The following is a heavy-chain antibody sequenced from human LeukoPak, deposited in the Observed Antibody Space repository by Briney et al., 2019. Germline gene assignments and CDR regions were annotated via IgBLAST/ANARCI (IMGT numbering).Heavy chain of an antibody. CDR3: ARLGSSSWYETQYYYYYYMDV. CDR2: INWNGGST. J-gene: IGHJ6*03. V-gene: IGHV3-20*04. Sequence: GGSLRLSCAASGLTFDDYGMSWVRQAPGKGLEWVSGINWNGGSTGYADSVKGRFTISRDNAKNSLYLQMNSLRAEDTALYYCARLGSSSWYETQYYYYYYMDVWGKGTTVTVSS. CDR1: GLTFDDYG. D-gene: IGHD6-13*01.